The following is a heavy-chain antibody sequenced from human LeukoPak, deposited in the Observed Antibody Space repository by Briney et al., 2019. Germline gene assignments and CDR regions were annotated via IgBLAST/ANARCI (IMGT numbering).Heavy chain of an antibody. Sequence: PGGSLRLSCAASGFTFSSYAMSWVRQAPGRGLEWVSAISGSGGSTYYADSVKGRFTISRDNSKNTLYLQMNSLRAEDTAVYYCAKGRYSSGWYDCFDYWGQGTLVTVSS. CDR1: GFTFSSYA. D-gene: IGHD6-19*01. CDR2: ISGSGGST. V-gene: IGHV3-23*01. CDR3: AKGRYSSGWYDCFDY. J-gene: IGHJ4*02.